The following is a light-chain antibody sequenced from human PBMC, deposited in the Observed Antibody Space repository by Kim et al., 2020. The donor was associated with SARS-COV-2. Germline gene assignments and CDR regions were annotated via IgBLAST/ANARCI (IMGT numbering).Light chain of an antibody. Sequence: RVTISYTVGTSKVVAGYDVQWYNQIPGATPKHLIFDNNHRPSGVPGRFSGSKSGTSASLAITGLQAEDEAEYYCQSYDTGLRGSLFGGGTQLTVL. CDR3: QSYDTGLRGSL. CDR2: DNN. CDR1: TSKVVAGYD. J-gene: IGLJ3*02. V-gene: IGLV1-40*01.